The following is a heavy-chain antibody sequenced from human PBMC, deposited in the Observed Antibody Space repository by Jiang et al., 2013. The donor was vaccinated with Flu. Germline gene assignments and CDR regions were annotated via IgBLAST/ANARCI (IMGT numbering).Heavy chain of an antibody. CDR2: LLQWEH. Sequence: IRQAPREGPGVDWVHLLQWEHLLQPSLKSRVTISVDTSKNQFSLKLSSVTAADTAVYYCARAPYYDSSGYPVSLLGPWVDYWGQGTLVTVSS. J-gene: IGHJ4*02. V-gene: IGHV4-30-4*01. CDR3: ARAPYYDSSGYPVSLLGPWVDY. D-gene: IGHD3-22*01.